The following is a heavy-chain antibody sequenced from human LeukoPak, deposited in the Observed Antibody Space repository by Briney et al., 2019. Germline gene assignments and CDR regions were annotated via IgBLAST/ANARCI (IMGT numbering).Heavy chain of an antibody. V-gene: IGHV3-21*01. Sequence: GGSLRLSCAASGFTFSSYSMNWVRQAPGKGLEWVSSISSSSSYIYYADSVKGRFSISRDNAKNSLYLQMNSLRAEDTAVYYCARDLRDCISTSCPFDYWGQGTLVTVSS. CDR2: ISSSSSYI. D-gene: IGHD2-2*01. CDR3: ARDLRDCISTSCPFDY. CDR1: GFTFSSYS. J-gene: IGHJ4*02.